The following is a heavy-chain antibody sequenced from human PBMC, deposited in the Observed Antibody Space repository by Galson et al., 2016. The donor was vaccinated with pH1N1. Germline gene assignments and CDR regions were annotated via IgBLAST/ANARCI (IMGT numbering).Heavy chain of an antibody. CDR3: ARTRPEFRYFDWQKPHSFDY. CDR2: IYLSDSHT. Sequence: QSGAEVKKPGESLKISCEGFGYSLTNYWIVWVRQMPGKGLEWMGIIYLSDSHTTYSPSFQGQVTISADKSIGTAYLERSSLKASDTATYYCARTRPEFRYFDWQKPHSFDYWGQGTLVTVSS. J-gene: IGHJ4*02. CDR1: GYSLTNYW. D-gene: IGHD3-9*01. V-gene: IGHV5-51*01.